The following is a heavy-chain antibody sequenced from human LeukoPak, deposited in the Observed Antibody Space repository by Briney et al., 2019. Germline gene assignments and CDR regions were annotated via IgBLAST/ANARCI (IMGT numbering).Heavy chain of an antibody. Sequence: ASVKVSCKASGYTFTGYYMHWVRQAPGQGLEWMGWNKPNSGGTNYAQKFQGRVTMTRDTSIGTAYMELSRLRSDDTAVYYCAREDHYDSSGYQNNWFDPWGQGTLVTVSS. V-gene: IGHV1-2*02. D-gene: IGHD3-22*01. J-gene: IGHJ5*02. CDR1: GYTFTGYY. CDR3: AREDHYDSSGYQNNWFDP. CDR2: NKPNSGGT.